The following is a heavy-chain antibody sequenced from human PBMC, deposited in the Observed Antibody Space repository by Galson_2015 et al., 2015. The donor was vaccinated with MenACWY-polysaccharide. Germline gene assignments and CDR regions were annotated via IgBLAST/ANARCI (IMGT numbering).Heavy chain of an antibody. V-gene: IGHV3-23*01. CDR3: ANPGLSTGRASDVDF. D-gene: IGHD2-2*01. CDR1: GFTFHSYT. J-gene: IGHJ4*02. CDR2: ISGSGART. Sequence: SLRLSCAVSGFTFHSYTMSWVRQAPGKGLEWVSGISGSGARTYYADSVKGRFTISRDNSRNTLYLQMNSLRAEDTAIYYCANPGLSTGRASDVDFWGQGTLVTVSS.